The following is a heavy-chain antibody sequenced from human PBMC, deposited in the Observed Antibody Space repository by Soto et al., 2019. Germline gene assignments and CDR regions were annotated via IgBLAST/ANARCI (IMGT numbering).Heavy chain of an antibody. V-gene: IGHV3-30*18. Sequence: PVGSLRLSCAASGFTFSSYGMHWVRQAPGKGLEWVAVISYDGSNKYYADSVKGRFTISRDNSKNTLYLQMNSLRAEDTAVYYCAKDRKYQLLPSVGDYYYGMDVWGQGTTVTVSS. CDR1: GFTFSSYG. CDR2: ISYDGSNK. D-gene: IGHD2-2*01. CDR3: AKDRKYQLLPSVGDYYYGMDV. J-gene: IGHJ6*02.